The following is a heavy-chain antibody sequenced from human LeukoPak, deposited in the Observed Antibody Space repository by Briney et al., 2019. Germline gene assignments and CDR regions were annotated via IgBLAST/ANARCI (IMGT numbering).Heavy chain of an antibody. V-gene: IGHV4-59*01. CDR3: ARADIVVVPAVRFDP. J-gene: IGHJ5*02. Sequence: SETLSLTCTVSGGSISSYYWSWIRQPPGKGLEWIGYIYYSGSTNYNPSLKSRVTISVDTSRNQFSLKLSSVTAADTAVYYCARADIVVVPAVRFDPWGQGTLVTVSS. CDR1: GGSISSYY. D-gene: IGHD2-2*01. CDR2: IYYSGST.